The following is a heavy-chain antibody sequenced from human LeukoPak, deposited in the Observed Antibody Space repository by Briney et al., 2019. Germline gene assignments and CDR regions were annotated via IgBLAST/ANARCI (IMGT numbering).Heavy chain of an antibody. V-gene: IGHV6-1*01. CDR1: GDSVSSNTAA. CDR2: TYYRSKWYN. D-gene: IGHD3-10*01. CDR3: ALMVQGVVRY. Sequence: SQTLSLTCAISGDSVSSNTAAWSWIRQSPSRGLEWLGRTYYRSKWYNDYAVSVRSRITINPGTSKNQFSLQLNSVTPEDTAVYYCALMVQGVVRYWGQGTLVTVSS. J-gene: IGHJ4*02.